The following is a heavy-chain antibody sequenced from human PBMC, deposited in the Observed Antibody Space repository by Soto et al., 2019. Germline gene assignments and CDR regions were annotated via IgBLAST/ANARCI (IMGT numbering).Heavy chain of an antibody. J-gene: IGHJ5*02. CDR1: GGSVRSGSYY. CDR3: ARVRLYYSASGSNYTLP. CDR2: IYYSGST. Sequence: SETLSITGKVFGGSVRSGSYYWSWIRQPPGKGLEWIGYIYYSGSTNYNPSLKSRVTISVDTSKNQFSLKLSSVTAADTAVYYCARVRLYYSASGSNYTLPRGDAPLVTV. D-gene: IGHD3-10*01. V-gene: IGHV4-61*01.